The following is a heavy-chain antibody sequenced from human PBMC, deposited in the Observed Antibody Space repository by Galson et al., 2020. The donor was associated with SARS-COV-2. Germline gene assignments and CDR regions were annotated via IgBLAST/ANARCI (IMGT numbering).Heavy chain of an antibody. CDR2: IDPSDFYT. J-gene: IGHJ4*02. D-gene: IGHD5-12*01. Sequence: WVRQMPGKGLEWMGRIDPSDFYTNYSPSFQGHVTISADKSISTAYLQWSSLKASDTAMYYCARHDSRGDIVENDYWGQGTLVTVSS. V-gene: IGHV5-10-1*01. CDR3: ARHDSRGDIVENDY.